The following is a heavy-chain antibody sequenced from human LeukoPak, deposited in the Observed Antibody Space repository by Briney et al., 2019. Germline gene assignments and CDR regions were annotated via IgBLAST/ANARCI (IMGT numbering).Heavy chain of an antibody. CDR3: ASILYG. CDR2: FSSGGRT. V-gene: IGHV3-53*01. CDR1: GLTVSTNY. J-gene: IGHJ4*02. Sequence: GGSLRLSCAASGLTVSTNYMSWVRQVPGKGLEWVATFSSGGRTSYADSVKGRFTISRDTSQNTVYLQMNSLRDEDTALYYCASILYGWGQGTLVTVSS. D-gene: IGHD2/OR15-2a*01.